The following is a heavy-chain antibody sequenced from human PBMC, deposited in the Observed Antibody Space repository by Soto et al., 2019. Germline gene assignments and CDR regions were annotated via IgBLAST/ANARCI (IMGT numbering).Heavy chain of an antibody. V-gene: IGHV1-8*01. J-gene: IGHJ4*02. CDR2: MNSNSGNT. CDR1: GYTFTSYD. D-gene: IGHD3-22*01. Sequence: QVQLVQSGAEVKKPGASVKVSCKASGYTFTSYDINWVRQATGQGLEWMGWMNSNSGNTGYAQKFQGRVTMTRNTSISTAYMELSSLRSEDTAVYYCARGHQGYYDSSGYPTDDYWGQGTLVTVSS. CDR3: ARGHQGYYDSSGYPTDDY.